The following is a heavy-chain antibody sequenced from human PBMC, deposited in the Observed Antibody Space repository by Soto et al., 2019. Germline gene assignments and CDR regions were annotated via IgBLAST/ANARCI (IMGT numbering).Heavy chain of an antibody. J-gene: IGHJ4*02. V-gene: IGHV3-21*01. CDR1: GLTFSSYS. Sequence: PGGSLRLSCAASGLTFSSYSMNWVRQAPGKGLEWVSSISSSSSYIYYADSVKGRLTISRDNAKNSLYLQMNSLRAEDTAVYYCAREWRSTRGVGITIFGVVTILDYWGQGTLVTVIL. CDR2: ISSSSSYI. D-gene: IGHD3-3*01. CDR3: AREWRSTRGVGITIFGVVTILDY.